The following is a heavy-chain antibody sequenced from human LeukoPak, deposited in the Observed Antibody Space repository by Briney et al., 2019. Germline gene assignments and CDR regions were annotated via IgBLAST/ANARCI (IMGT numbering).Heavy chain of an antibody. CDR3: ARATGATGTTTYYFEY. Sequence: SETLSLTCSVSVGSLTTYYWGWIRQPPGKGLEWIGFMFHSGSTSYNPSLKSRVTISVDTSRNQFSLRLNSVTAADTAVYYCARATGATGTTTYYFEYWGQGTLVTVSS. D-gene: IGHD1-1*01. CDR2: MFHSGST. J-gene: IGHJ4*02. CDR1: VGSLTTYY. V-gene: IGHV4-59*08.